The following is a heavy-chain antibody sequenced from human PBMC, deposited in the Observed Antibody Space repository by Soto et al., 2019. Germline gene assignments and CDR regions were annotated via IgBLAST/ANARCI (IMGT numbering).Heavy chain of an antibody. CDR3: ARARYQLLHPYYSGMDV. J-gene: IGHJ6*02. CDR2: IHYSGST. CDR1: GGSISSYY. Sequence: QVQLQESGPGLVKPSETLSLTCTVSGGSISSYYWSWIRQSPGKGLEWIGYIHYSGSTKSNPSLTRRVTISVDTSRNQVSLKLSSVTAVDSAVYFCARARYQLLHPYYSGMDVWGQGTTVTVSS. V-gene: IGHV4-59*01. D-gene: IGHD2-2*01.